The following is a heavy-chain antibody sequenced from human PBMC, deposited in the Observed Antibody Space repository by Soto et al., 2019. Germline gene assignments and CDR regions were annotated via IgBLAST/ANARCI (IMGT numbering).Heavy chain of an antibody. J-gene: IGHJ5*02. CDR1: GFTFFSYG. Sequence: GGSLRLSCVASGFTFFSYGMHWVRQPPGKGLEWVALISYAGSNKYYADSVKGRFTISRDISKHTLYLNMNSLRAEDTAVYYCAKPSEPYYDFWSGYFEAWGQGTLVTVSS. CDR3: AKPSEPYYDFWSGYFEA. V-gene: IGHV3-30*18. D-gene: IGHD3-3*01. CDR2: ISYAGSNK.